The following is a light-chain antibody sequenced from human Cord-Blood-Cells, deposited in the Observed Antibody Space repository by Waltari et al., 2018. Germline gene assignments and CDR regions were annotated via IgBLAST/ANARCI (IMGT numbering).Light chain of an antibody. Sequence: DFVMTQSPDSLAVSLGERATINCKSSQSVLYSSNNKNYLAWYQQKPGQPPKLLIYWASTRESGVPDRFSGSGSGTDFTLTISSLQAEDVAVYYCQQYYSTPQTFGQGTKLEIK. V-gene: IGKV4-1*01. CDR3: QQYYSTPQT. CDR1: QSVLYSSNNKNY. J-gene: IGKJ2*01. CDR2: WAS.